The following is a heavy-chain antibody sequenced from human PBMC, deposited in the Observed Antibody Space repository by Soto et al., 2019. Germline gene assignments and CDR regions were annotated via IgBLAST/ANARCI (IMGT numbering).Heavy chain of an antibody. CDR1: GFTFSSYE. D-gene: IGHD6-13*01. CDR2: ISSSGSTI. CDR3: ARSSSSWPNYYYYGMDV. J-gene: IGHJ6*02. V-gene: IGHV3-48*03. Sequence: EVQLAESGGGLVQPGGSLRLSCAASGFTFSSYEMNWVRQAPGKGLEWVSYISSSGSTIYYADSVKGRFTISRDNAKNSLYLQMNSLRAEDTAVYYCARSSSSWPNYYYYGMDVWGQGTTVTVSS.